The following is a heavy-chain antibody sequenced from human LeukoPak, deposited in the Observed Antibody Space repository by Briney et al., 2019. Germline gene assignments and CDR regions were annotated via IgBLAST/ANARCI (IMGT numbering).Heavy chain of an antibody. CDR3: ARMGISGSYSDYYYYMDV. V-gene: IGHV1-2*02. CDR2: INPNSGGT. Sequence: ASVKVSCKASGYTFTGYYMHWVRQAPGQGLEWMGWINPNSGGTNYAQKFQGRVTMTRDTSISTAYMELSSLRSEDTAVYYCARMGISGSYSDYYYYMDVWGKGTTVTISS. D-gene: IGHD1-26*01. J-gene: IGHJ6*03. CDR1: GYTFTGYY.